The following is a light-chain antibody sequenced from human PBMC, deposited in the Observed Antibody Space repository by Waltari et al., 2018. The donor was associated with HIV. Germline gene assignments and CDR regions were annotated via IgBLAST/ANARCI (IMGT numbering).Light chain of an antibody. Sequence: DIVMTQSPDSLAVSLGERATTHCKSRQSVLYSSNNKNYLAWYQQKPGRPPKLLIYWAFTRESGVPDRFSGSGSATDFTLTISSLQAEDVAVYYCQQYSITPVTFGQGTKLEIK. V-gene: IGKV4-1*01. CDR2: WAF. J-gene: IGKJ2*01. CDR1: QSVLYSSNNKNY. CDR3: QQYSITPVT.